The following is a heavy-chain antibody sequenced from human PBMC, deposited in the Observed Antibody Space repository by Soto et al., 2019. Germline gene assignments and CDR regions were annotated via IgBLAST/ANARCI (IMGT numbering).Heavy chain of an antibody. CDR2: ISYDGSNE. D-gene: IGHD2-15*01. Sequence: QVQLVESGGGVVQPGRSLRLSCAASGFTFSSHIFHWVRQAPGKGLEWVALISYDGSNEYYADSVKGRFTISRDNSKNTLYLQMNSLRTEDTAMYYCARDVVSKGSADDWGQGTLVTVSS. CDR1: GFTFSSHI. J-gene: IGHJ4*02. V-gene: IGHV3-30-3*01. CDR3: ARDVVSKGSADD.